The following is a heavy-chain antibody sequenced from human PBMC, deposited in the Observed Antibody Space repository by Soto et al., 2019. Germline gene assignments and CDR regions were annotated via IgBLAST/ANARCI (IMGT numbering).Heavy chain of an antibody. CDR2: ISSSGTNI. CDR3: ARRGVRGANDY. J-gene: IGHJ4*02. V-gene: IGHV3-11*01. Sequence: QVQLVESGGGLVKPGGSLRLSCAASGFTFSDYYMTLIRQAPGKGLEWVSYISSSGTNIYYTDSVKGRFTISRDNAKKSLYLQMNSLRAEDTAVYYCARRGVRGANDYWGQGTLVTVSS. D-gene: IGHD3-10*01. CDR1: GFTFSDYY.